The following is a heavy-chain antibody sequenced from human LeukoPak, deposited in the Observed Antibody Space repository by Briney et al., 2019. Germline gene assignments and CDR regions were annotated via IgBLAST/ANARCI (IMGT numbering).Heavy chain of an antibody. V-gene: IGHV1-69*13. CDR1: GYTFTSYD. J-gene: IGHJ4*02. CDR2: IIPIFGTS. Sequence: SVKVSCKASGYTFTSYDINWVRQAPGQGLEWMGGIIPIFGTSNYAHKFQGRVTITADESTSTVYMELSSLRSDDTAIYYCAFEGYNYGYNWGQGTLVTVPS. CDR3: AFEGYNYGYN. D-gene: IGHD5-18*01.